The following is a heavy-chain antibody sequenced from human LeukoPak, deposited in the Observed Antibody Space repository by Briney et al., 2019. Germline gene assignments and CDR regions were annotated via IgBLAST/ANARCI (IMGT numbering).Heavy chain of an antibody. D-gene: IGHD5-18*01. V-gene: IGHV3-23*01. Sequence: QAGGSLRLSCAASGFTFSSYAMSWVRQAPGKGLEWVSAISGSGGSTYYADSVKGRFTISRDNSKNTLYLQMSSLRAEDTAVYYCAKVAVQLWFACFDYWGQGTLVTVSS. CDR2: ISGSGGST. CDR3: AKVAVQLWFACFDY. CDR1: GFTFSSYA. J-gene: IGHJ4*02.